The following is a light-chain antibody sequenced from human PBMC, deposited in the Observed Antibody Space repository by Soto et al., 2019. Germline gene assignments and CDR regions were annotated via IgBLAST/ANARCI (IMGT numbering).Light chain of an antibody. CDR3: SSYAGSNNLV. Sequence: QSVLTQPPSASGSPGQSVTIFCTGTSSDVGDYNYVSWFQQHPGKAPKLMIYEVTKRPSGVPDRFSGSKSGNTASLTVSGLQVDDGADYYCSSYAGSNNLVFGGGTKLTVL. CDR2: EVT. V-gene: IGLV2-8*01. CDR1: SSDVGDYNY. J-gene: IGLJ2*01.